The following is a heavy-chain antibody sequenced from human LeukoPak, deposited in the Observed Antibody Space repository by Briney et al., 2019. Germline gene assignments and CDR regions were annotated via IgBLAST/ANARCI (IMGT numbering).Heavy chain of an antibody. CDR3: ARYYDSSGYYPGTAYFQH. D-gene: IGHD3-22*01. J-gene: IGHJ1*01. V-gene: IGHV4-34*01. CDR2: INHSGST. CDR1: GGSFTDYY. Sequence: PSETLSLTCALYGGSFTDYYWTWIRQPPGKGLEWIGEINHSGSTNYNPSLKSRVTISVDTSKNQFSLKLSSLTAADTAVYYCARYYDSSGYYPGTAYFQHWGQGTLVTVSS.